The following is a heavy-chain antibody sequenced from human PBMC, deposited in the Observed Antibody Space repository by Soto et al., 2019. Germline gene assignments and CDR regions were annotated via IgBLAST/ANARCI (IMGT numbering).Heavy chain of an antibody. CDR1: GFTFSNYG. J-gene: IGHJ4*02. D-gene: IGHD3-10*01. V-gene: IGHV3-30*18. CDR3: ANSYYLGSRNYQCFLY. Sequence: GGSLRLSCAASGFTFSNYGMHWVRQAPGKGLEWVAVISFDGSNEYYADSVKGRFTISRDNSKNTLYLQMSSLRAEDTAIYYCANSYYLGSRNYQCFLYWGQGILVTVFS. CDR2: ISFDGSNE.